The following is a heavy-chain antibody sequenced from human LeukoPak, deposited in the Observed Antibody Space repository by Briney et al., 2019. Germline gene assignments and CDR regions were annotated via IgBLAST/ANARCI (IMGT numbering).Heavy chain of an antibody. V-gene: IGHV4-31*03. Sequence: SETLSLTCTVSGGSISSGGYYWSWIRQHPGKGLEWIGYIYYSGSTYYNPSLKSRVTISVDTSKNQFSLKLSSVTAADTAVYYCARGSYYGSSFDYWGQGTLVTVSS. CDR2: IYYSGST. CDR3: ARGSYYGSSFDY. CDR1: GGSISSGGYY. J-gene: IGHJ4*02. D-gene: IGHD3-10*01.